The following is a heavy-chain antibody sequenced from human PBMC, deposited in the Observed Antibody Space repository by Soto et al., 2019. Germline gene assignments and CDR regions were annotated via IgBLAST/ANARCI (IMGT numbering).Heavy chain of an antibody. CDR3: AKGALYCSGGSCYSWDYYYYGMDV. D-gene: IGHD2-15*01. CDR1: GFTFSSYG. J-gene: IGHJ6*02. CDR2: ISYDGSNK. Sequence: PGGSLRLSCAASGFTFSSYGMHWVRQAPGKGLEWVAGISYDGSNKYYADSVKGRFTISRDNSKNTLYLQMNSLRAEDTAVYYCAKGALYCSGGSCYSWDYYYYGMDVWGQGTTVTVSS. V-gene: IGHV3-30*18.